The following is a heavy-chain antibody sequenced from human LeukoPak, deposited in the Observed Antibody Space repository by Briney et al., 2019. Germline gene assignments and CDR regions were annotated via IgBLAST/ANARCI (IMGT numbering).Heavy chain of an antibody. J-gene: IGHJ4*02. CDR1: GYTFTSHD. Sequence: ASVKVSCKASGYTFTSHDINWVRQATGQGLEWMGWLNPNTMNTAYAQKLQGRVTMTTDTSTSTAYMELRSLRSDDTAVYYCARSEPHDYWGQGTLVTVSS. CDR3: ARSEPHDY. V-gene: IGHV1-8*02. CDR2: LNPNTMNT.